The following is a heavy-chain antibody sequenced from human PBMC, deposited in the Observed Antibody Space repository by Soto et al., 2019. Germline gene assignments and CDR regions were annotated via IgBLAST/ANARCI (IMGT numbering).Heavy chain of an antibody. V-gene: IGHV4-39*01. D-gene: IGHD3-22*01. CDR1: GGSISSSSYY. Sequence: SETLSLTCTVSGGSISSSSYYWGWIRQPPGKGLEWIGSIYYSGSTYYNPSLKSRVTISVDTSKNQFSLKLSSVTAADTAVYYCARQESYEVVFDYWGQGTLVTVSS. CDR2: IYYSGST. J-gene: IGHJ4*02. CDR3: ARQESYEVVFDY.